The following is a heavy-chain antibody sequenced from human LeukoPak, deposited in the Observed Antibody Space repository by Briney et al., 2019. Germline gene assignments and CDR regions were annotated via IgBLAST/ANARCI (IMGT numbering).Heavy chain of an antibody. D-gene: IGHD1-26*01. CDR3: AKDGETEVGALPYYYYYYYMDV. V-gene: IGHV3-30*02. Sequence: XXXXXYADSVKGRFTISRDNSKNTLYLQMNSLRAEDTAVYYCAKDGETEVGALPYYYYYYYMDVWGKGTTVTVSS. J-gene: IGHJ6*03. CDR2: XXXX.